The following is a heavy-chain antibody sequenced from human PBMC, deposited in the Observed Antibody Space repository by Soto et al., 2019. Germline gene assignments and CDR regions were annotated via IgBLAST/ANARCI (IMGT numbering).Heavy chain of an antibody. D-gene: IGHD6-6*01. CDR3: ARGSSSSGGGYYYYYYGMDV. V-gene: IGHV4-39*01. J-gene: IGHJ6*02. CDR1: GGSFSSYY. Sequence: PSETLSLTCAVYGGSFSSYYWGWIRQPPGKGLAWIGSIYYSGSTYYNPSLKSRVTISVDTSKNQFSLKLSSVTAADTAVYYCARGSSSSGGGYYYYYYGMDVWGQGTTVTVSS. CDR2: IYYSGST.